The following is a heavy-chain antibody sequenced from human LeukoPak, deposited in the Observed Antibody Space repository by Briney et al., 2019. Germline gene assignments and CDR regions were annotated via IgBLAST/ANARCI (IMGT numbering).Heavy chain of an antibody. J-gene: IGHJ4*02. CDR1: GFTFSTYN. CDR2: ITSSSSYI. V-gene: IGHV3-21*01. CDR3: ARGVGATNFDY. D-gene: IGHD1-26*01. Sequence: PGGSLRLSCAASGFTFSTYNMNWVRQAPGKGLEWVSSITSSSSYIYYADSVKGRFTISRDNAKNSLYLQMNSLRAEDTAVYYCARGVGATNFDYWGQGTLVTVSS.